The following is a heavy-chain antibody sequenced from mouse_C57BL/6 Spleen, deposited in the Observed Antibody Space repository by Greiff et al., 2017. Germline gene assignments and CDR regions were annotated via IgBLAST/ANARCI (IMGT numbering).Heavy chain of an antibody. Sequence: QVHVKQSGAELVKPGASVKMSCKASGYTFTSYWITWVKQRPGQGLEWIGDIYPGSGSTNYNEKFKSKATLTVDTSSSTAYMQLSSLTSEDSAVYYCAMTYDGYYEGAMDYWGQGTSVTVSS. V-gene: IGHV1-55*01. CDR3: AMTYDGYYEGAMDY. CDR1: GYTFTSYW. CDR2: IYPGSGST. D-gene: IGHD2-3*01. J-gene: IGHJ4*01.